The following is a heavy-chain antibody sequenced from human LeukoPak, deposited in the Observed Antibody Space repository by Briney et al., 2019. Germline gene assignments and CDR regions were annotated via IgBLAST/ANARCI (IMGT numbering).Heavy chain of an antibody. Sequence: ASVKVSCKASGYTFTSYGISWVRQAPGQGLEWMGWISAYNGNTNYAQKLQGRVTMTTDTSTSTAYMELRSLRSDDTAVYYCARANSLGGNSKWFDPWGQGTLVTVSS. CDR3: ARANSLGGNSKWFDP. CDR1: GYTFTSYG. D-gene: IGHD4-23*01. V-gene: IGHV1-18*01. J-gene: IGHJ5*02. CDR2: ISAYNGNT.